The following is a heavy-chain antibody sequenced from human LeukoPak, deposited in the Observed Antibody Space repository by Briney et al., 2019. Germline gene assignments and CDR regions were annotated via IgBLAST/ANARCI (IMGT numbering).Heavy chain of an antibody. CDR3: ARWLLFRFFRTGFDP. CDR2: ISYDGSNK. V-gene: IGHV3-30*04. CDR1: GFTFNNYA. J-gene: IGHJ5*02. Sequence: GGSLRLSCAASGFTFNNYAMHWVRQAPGKGLEWVAVISYDGSNKYYADSVKGRFTISRDNSKNTLYLQMNNLRADDTAVYYCARWLLFRFFRTGFDPWGQGTLVTVSS. D-gene: IGHD2-21*01.